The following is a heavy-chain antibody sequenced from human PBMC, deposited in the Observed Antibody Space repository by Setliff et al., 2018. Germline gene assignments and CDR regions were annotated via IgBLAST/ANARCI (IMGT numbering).Heavy chain of an antibody. J-gene: IGHJ5*01. V-gene: IGHV5-10-1*01. CDR1: EFSFIDYW. CDR2: VDPSDSYA. D-gene: IGHD2-2*01. Sequence: GESLKISCRGSEFSFIDYWISWVRQKPGGGLEWMGKVDPSDSYATYGPSFQGHVIISVDTSINTVYLQWSRLEASDSGIYYCARPIESSRWHPFDSWGQGTLVTVSS. CDR3: ARPIESSRWHPFDS.